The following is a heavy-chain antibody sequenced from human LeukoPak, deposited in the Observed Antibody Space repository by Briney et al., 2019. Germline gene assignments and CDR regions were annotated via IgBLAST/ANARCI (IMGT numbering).Heavy chain of an antibody. Sequence: PSETLSLTCTVLGGSFSSSSYYWAWIRQSPGKGLEWIGNIYYNGRTYYNPSLKSRVTISLDWAKTQVSLNLSSVTAADTAVYYCARDLAIEVPSGWFDPWGQGIQVIVSS. D-gene: IGHD3-22*01. J-gene: IGHJ5*02. CDR2: IYYNGRT. CDR3: ARDLAIEVPSGWFDP. CDR1: GGSFSSSSYY. V-gene: IGHV4-39*07.